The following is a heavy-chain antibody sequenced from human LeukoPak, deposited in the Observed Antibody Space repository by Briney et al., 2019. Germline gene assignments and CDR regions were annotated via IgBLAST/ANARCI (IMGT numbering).Heavy chain of an antibody. CDR3: ARAGGPINPGTLFDY. V-gene: IGHV1-18*01. CDR1: GYTFTSYG. CDR2: ISGYNGNT. D-gene: IGHD2-8*02. Sequence: ASVKVSCKASGYTFTSYGISWVRQAPGQGLEWMGWISGYNGNTNYAQKLQGRVTMTTDTSTSTAYMELRSLRSDDTAVYYCARAGGPINPGTLFDYWGQGTLVTVSS. J-gene: IGHJ4*02.